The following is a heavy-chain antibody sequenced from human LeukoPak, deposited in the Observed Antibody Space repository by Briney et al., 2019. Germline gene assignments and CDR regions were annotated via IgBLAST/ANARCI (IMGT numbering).Heavy chain of an antibody. J-gene: IGHJ4*02. CDR1: GSTFTSYD. CDR2: MNPNSGNT. D-gene: IGHD3-10*01. Sequence: ASVKVSCKASGSTFTSYDINWVRQATGQGLEWMGWMNPNSGNTGYAQRFQGRVTMTRNTSISTAYMELSSLRSEDTAVYYCARSITMVRGPTPVGYWGQGTLVTVSS. V-gene: IGHV1-8*01. CDR3: ARSITMVRGPTPVGY.